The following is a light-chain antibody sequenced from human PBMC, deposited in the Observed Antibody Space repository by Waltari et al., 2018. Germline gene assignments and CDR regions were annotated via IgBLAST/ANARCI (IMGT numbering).Light chain of an antibody. J-gene: IGLJ2*01. CDR1: SRAVGRYHP. Sequence: QSALTQPASVSGSPGQSITFSCTGTSRAVGRYHPVSWYQHHPGKAPKLMIYEVNKRPSGVSNRFSGSKSGNTASLTISGLQAEDEADYYCCSYAGASSVVFVGGTKLTVL. V-gene: IGLV2-23*02. CDR2: EVN. CDR3: CSYAGASSVV.